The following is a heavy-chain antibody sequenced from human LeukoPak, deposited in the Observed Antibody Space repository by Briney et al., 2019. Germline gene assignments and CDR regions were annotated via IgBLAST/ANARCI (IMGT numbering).Heavy chain of an antibody. D-gene: IGHD3-22*01. Sequence: GRSPRLSCAASGFTFSSYAMHWVRQAPGKGLEWVAVISYDGSNKYYADSVKGRFTISRDNSKNALYLQMNSLRAEDTAVYYCARSRDSSGYYQDAFDIWGQGTMVTVSS. CDR1: GFTFSSYA. V-gene: IGHV3-30-3*01. CDR2: ISYDGSNK. CDR3: ARSRDSSGYYQDAFDI. J-gene: IGHJ3*02.